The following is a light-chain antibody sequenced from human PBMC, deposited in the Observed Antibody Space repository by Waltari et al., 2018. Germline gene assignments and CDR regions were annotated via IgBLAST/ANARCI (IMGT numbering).Light chain of an antibody. Sequence: QLVLTQSPSASASLGASVKLTCTLDSGHSSNIVAWLQQQPEEGPRYLMKINSDGSHSKGDEIPDRFSGSSSGAERYLTISSVQSEDEADYYCQTGGHGTWVFSGGTKLTVL. J-gene: IGLJ3*02. CDR1: SGHSSNI. V-gene: IGLV4-69*01. CDR3: QTGGHGTWV. CDR2: INSDGSH.